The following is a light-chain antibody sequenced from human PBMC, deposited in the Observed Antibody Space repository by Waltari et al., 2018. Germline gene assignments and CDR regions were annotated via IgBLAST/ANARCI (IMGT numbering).Light chain of an antibody. Sequence: QAGLTQPPSVSKGLRQTATLTCTGNSNNVGNQGANWLQQHQGHPPKILSYRNMNGPSGISERFSASRSGDTASLTITGLQPEDEADYYCSAWDSSLSAHVFGTGTKVTVL. CDR3: SAWDSSLSAHV. CDR1: SNNVGNQG. CDR2: RNM. V-gene: IGLV10-54*04. J-gene: IGLJ1*01.